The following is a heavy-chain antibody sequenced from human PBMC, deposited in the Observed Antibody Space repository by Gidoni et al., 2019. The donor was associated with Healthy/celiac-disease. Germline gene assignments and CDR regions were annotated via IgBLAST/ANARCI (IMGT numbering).Heavy chain of an antibody. Sequence: QVQLVQAGAEVKKPGSSVKVSCKASGGNFSSYAISWVRQAPGQGLEWMGGTIPMFKTANYAQKFQGRVTITADESTTTAYMELSSLRSEDTAVYYCARAGYCSGGSCLNWFDPWGQGTLVTVSS. V-gene: IGHV1-69*01. CDR3: ARAGYCSGGSCLNWFDP. J-gene: IGHJ5*02. CDR1: GGNFSSYA. CDR2: TIPMFKTA. D-gene: IGHD2-15*01.